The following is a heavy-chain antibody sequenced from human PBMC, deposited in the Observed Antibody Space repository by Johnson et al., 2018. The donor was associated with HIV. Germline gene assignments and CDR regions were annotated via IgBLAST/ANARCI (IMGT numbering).Heavy chain of an antibody. CDR2: IYSGGST. J-gene: IGHJ3*02. D-gene: IGHD4-23*01. CDR3: ERGPSVVTLHAFDI. V-gene: IGHV3-20*04. CDR1: GFTFEDYA. Sequence: VQLVEFGGGVVRPGGSLRLSCVVSGFTFEDYAMHWVRQAPGKGLEWVSVIYSGGSTYYADSVKGRFTISRDNAKNTLYLQMNSLRAGDTAVYYCERGPSVVTLHAFDIWGQGTMVTVSS.